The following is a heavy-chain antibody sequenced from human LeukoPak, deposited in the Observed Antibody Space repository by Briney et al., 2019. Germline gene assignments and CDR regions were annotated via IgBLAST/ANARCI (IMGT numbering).Heavy chain of an antibody. V-gene: IGHV1-69*05. J-gene: IGHJ4*02. CDR2: IIPIFGTA. Sequence: VALVKVSCKASGGTFSSYAISWVRQAPGQGLEWMGGIIPIFGTANYAQKFQGRVTITTDESTSTAYMELSSLRSEDTAVYYCAKSGSDQPFDYWGQGTLVTVSS. D-gene: IGHD1-26*01. CDR3: AKSGSDQPFDY. CDR1: GGTFSSYA.